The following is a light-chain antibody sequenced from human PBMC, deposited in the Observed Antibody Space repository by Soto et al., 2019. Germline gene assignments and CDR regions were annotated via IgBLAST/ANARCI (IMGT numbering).Light chain of an antibody. CDR1: QSISSY. V-gene: IGKV1-39*01. J-gene: IGKJ2*01. CDR3: QQSYRTPRT. Sequence: DLPMTQSPSSLSASVGDRVTITCRASQSISSYLNWYQQKPGKAPKLLIYAASSLQSGVPSRFSGRGSGTDFTLTISSLQSEDFATYYCQQSYRTPRTFGQGTKLETK. CDR2: AAS.